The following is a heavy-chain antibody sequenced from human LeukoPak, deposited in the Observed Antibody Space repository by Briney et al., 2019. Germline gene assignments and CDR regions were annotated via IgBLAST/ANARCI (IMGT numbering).Heavy chain of an antibody. CDR1: GGTFSSYA. D-gene: IGHD3-3*01. CDR2: IIPIFGTA. Sequence: SVKVSCKASGGTFSSYAISWVRQAPGQGLEWMGGIIPIFGTANYAQKFQGRVTITTDESTSTAYMELSSLRSEDTAVYYCARAREIWVFGVVNPRGGYYFGYWGQGTLVTVSS. CDR3: ARAREIWVFGVVNPRGGYYFGY. V-gene: IGHV1-69*05. J-gene: IGHJ4*02.